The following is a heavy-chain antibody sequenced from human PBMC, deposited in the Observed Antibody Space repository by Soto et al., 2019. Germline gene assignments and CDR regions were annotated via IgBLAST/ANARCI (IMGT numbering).Heavy chain of an antibody. CDR3: ANQYFDY. J-gene: IGHJ4*02. CDR1: GFTLGSYA. Sequence: GCLRLFGAASGFTLGSYAMSWVRQAPGKGLEWVSTISAGGGSTYYADSVKGRFTISSDNSKKTLYLQMNSLRAEDTAVYYCANQYFDYWGQGTLVTVSS. V-gene: IGHV3-23*01. CDR2: ISAGGGST.